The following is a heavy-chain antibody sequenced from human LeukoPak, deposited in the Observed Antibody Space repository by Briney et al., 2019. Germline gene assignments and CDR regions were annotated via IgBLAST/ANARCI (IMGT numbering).Heavy chain of an antibody. CDR1: GGTFSSYA. Sequence: SVKVSCKASGGTFSSYAISWVRQAPGQGLEWMGRIIPILGIAIYAQKFQGRVTITADKSTSTAYMELSSLRSEDTAVYYCASAYCSGGSCYVNWFDPWGQGTLVTVSS. D-gene: IGHD2-15*01. CDR2: IIPILGIA. CDR3: ASAYCSGGSCYVNWFDP. J-gene: IGHJ5*02. V-gene: IGHV1-69*04.